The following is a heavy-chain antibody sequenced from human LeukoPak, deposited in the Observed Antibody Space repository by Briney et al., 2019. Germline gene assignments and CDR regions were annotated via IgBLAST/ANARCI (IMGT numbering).Heavy chain of an antibody. CDR1: GFTFSSYG. V-gene: IGHV3-30*18. CDR3: ANSYNWNDLYYFDY. J-gene: IGHJ4*02. D-gene: IGHD1-1*01. Sequence: GGSLRLSCAASGFTFSSYGMHWVRQAPGKGLEWVAVISYDGSNKYYADSVKGRFTISGDNSKNTLYLQMNSLRAEDTAVYYCANSYNWNDLYYFDYWGQGTLVTVSS. CDR2: ISYDGSNK.